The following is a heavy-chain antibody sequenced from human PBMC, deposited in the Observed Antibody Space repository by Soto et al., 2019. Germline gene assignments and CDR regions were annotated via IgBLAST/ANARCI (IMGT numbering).Heavy chain of an antibody. J-gene: IGHJ4*02. CDR1: GGSFSGYY. D-gene: IGHD6-13*01. Sequence: PSETLSLTCAVYGGSFSGYYWSWIRQPPGKGLEWIGEINHSGSTNYNPSLKSRVTISVDTSKNQFSLKLSSVTAADTAVYYCARYTTYSSSRYDYWGQGTLVTVSS. CDR3: ARYTTYSSSRYDY. V-gene: IGHV4-34*01. CDR2: INHSGST.